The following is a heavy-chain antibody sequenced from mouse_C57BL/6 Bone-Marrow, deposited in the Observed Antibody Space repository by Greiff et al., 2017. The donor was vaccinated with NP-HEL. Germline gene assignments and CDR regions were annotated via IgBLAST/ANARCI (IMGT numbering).Heavy chain of an antibody. V-gene: IGHV5-6*01. Sequence: EVQRVESGAFFVKPGGSLKLSCAASGFTFSSYGMSWVRQTPDKRLEWVATISSCGSYTYYTDSVKGRFTFSSDNSKNTLYLQMSSLKSEDSAMYYYERQTRKKEYAMDYWGQGTTVTVSS. CDR3: ERQTRKKEYAMDY. J-gene: IGHJ4*01. CDR1: GFTFSSYG. CDR2: ISSCGSYT.